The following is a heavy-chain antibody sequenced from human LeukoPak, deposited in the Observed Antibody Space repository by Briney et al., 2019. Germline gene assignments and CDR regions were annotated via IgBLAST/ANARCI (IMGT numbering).Heavy chain of an antibody. CDR3: ARGVYVAXXXYGY. J-gene: IGHJ4*02. V-gene: IGHV4-59*01. D-gene: IGHD6-13*01. CDR2: IYYSGTT. CDR1: GGSISSYY. Sequence: SENLSLNCTVSGGSISSYYWSWIRQPPGKGLEWIGYIYYSGTTNYNPSLKSRVTISVDTSKNQFSLKLSSVTAADTAVYYCARGVYVAXXXYGYWGQGTLVTVPS.